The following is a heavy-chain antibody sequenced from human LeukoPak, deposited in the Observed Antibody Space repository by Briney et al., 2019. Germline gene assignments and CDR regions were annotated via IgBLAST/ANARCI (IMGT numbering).Heavy chain of an antibody. CDR1: GGSISRGSYY. CDR3: ARHFKSSGWHQYYYGMDV. V-gene: IGHV4-61*01. D-gene: IGHD6-19*01. Sequence: SQTLSLTCVVSGGSISRGSYYWSWIRQPPGKGLEWIGYIYYSGSTNYNPSLKSRVTISVDTSKNQFSPKLSSVTAADTAVYYCARHFKSSGWHQYYYGMDVWGQGTTVTVSS. J-gene: IGHJ6*02. CDR2: IYYSGST.